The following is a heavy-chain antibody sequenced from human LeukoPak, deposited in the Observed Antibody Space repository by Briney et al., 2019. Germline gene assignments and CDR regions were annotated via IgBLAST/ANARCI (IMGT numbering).Heavy chain of an antibody. CDR1: GFTFSSYA. CDR2: ISGSGGST. J-gene: IGHJ4*02. V-gene: IGHV3-23*01. CDR3: AKDSYYDSSGYYPVDY. D-gene: IGHD3-22*01. Sequence: PSGGSLRLSCAASGFTFSSYAMSWVRQAPGKGLEWVSAISGSGGSTYYADSVKGRFTISRDNSKNTLYLQMYSLRAEDTAVYYCAKDSYYDSSGYYPVDYWGQGTLVTVSS.